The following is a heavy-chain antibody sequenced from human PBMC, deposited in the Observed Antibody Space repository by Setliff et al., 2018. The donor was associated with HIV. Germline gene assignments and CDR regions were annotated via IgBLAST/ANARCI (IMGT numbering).Heavy chain of an antibody. CDR3: ARGVRFIVPTIGAVYYFDY. Sequence: SVKVSCKASGGTFNNYAISWVRQAPGQGLEWVGGIIPLFGTTNYALKFQGRVTMTANESTNTAHMELSSLRSADTAMYYCARGVRFIVPTIGAVYYFDYWAQGTLVTVSS. CDR1: GGTFNNYA. D-gene: IGHD5-12*01. V-gene: IGHV1-69*13. CDR2: IIPLFGTT. J-gene: IGHJ4*02.